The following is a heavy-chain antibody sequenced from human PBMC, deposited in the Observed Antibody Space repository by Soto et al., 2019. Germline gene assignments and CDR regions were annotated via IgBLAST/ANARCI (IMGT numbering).Heavy chain of an antibody. CDR1: GGSISSGGYY. Sequence: QVQLQESGPGLVKPSQTLSLTCTVSGGSISSGGYYWSWIRQHPGKGLEWIGYIYYSGRTYYNPSIMSRVTKSVETSKNQCSMKLSSVTAADTAVYYCARDLQYSRLFYGMDVWGQGTTVTVYS. CDR2: IYYSGRT. D-gene: IGHD6-13*01. J-gene: IGHJ6*02. CDR3: ARDLQYSRLFYGMDV. V-gene: IGHV4-31*03.